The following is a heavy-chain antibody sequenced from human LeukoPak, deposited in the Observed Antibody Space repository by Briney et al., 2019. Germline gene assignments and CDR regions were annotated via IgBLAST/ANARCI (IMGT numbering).Heavy chain of an antibody. J-gene: IGHJ4*02. CDR3: ARGEWELPFGY. CDR2: ISYDGSNK. D-gene: IGHD1-26*01. CDR1: GFTFSSYA. Sequence: QPGGSLRLSCAASGFTFSSYAMHWVRQAPGKGLEWVAVISYDGSNKYYADSVKGRFTISRDNSKNTLYLQMNSLRAEDTAVYYCARGEWELPFGYWGQGTLVTVSS. V-gene: IGHV3-30-3*01.